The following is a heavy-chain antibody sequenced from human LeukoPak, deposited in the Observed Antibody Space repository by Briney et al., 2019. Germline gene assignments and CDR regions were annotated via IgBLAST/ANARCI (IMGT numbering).Heavy chain of an antibody. V-gene: IGHV3-21*01. CDR3: ARETSAAADY. CDR2: ISSSSSYI. CDR1: GFTFGSYS. Sequence: GGSLRLSCAASGFTFGSYSMNWVRQAPGKGLEWVSSISSSSSYIYYADSVKGRFTISRDNAKNSLYLQMNSLRAEDTAVYYCARETSAAADYWGQGTLVTVSS. D-gene: IGHD6-13*01. J-gene: IGHJ4*02.